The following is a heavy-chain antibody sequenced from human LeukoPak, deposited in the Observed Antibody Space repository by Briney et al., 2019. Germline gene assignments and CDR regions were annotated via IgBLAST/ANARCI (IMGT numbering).Heavy chain of an antibody. J-gene: IGHJ3*02. Sequence: GESLKISCKGSGYSFTSYWIGWVRQMPGKGLEWMGIIYPGDSGTRYSPSFQGQVTISADKSISTAYLQWSSLKASDTAMYYCARHNPRITIFGVVIEDAFDIWGQGTMVTVSS. V-gene: IGHV5-51*01. CDR1: GYSFTSYW. CDR3: ARHNPRITIFGVVIEDAFDI. D-gene: IGHD3-3*01. CDR2: IYPGDSGT.